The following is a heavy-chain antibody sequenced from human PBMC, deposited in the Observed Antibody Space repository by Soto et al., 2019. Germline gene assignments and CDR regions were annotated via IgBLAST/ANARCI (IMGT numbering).Heavy chain of an antibody. D-gene: IGHD6-19*01. CDR3: ARDGITPLTGYSSGWYLGY. J-gene: IGHJ4*02. CDR1: GFTFSSYG. Sequence: QVQLVESGGGVVQPGRSLRLSCAASGFTFSSYGMHWVRQAPGKGLEWVAVIWYDGSNKYYADSVKGRFTISRDNYKNPLYLQMNSLRAEDTAVYYCARDGITPLTGYSSGWYLGYWGQGTLVTVSS. V-gene: IGHV3-33*01. CDR2: IWYDGSNK.